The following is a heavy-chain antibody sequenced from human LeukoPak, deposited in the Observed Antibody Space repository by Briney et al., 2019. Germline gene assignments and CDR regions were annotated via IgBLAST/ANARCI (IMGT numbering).Heavy chain of an antibody. Sequence: GASVKVSCKASGGTFSSYAISWVRQAPGQGLEWMGGIIPIFGTANYAQKFQGRVTITADESTSTAYMELSSLRSEDTAVYYCARDREEYYYDSSGYYVNYFDYWGQGTLVTVSS. D-gene: IGHD3-22*01. CDR3: ARDREEYYYDSSGYYVNYFDY. J-gene: IGHJ4*02. CDR2: IIPIFGTA. CDR1: GGTFSSYA. V-gene: IGHV1-69*13.